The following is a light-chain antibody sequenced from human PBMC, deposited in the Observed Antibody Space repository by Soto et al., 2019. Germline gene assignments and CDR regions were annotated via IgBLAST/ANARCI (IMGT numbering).Light chain of an antibody. CDR3: CSYAGSYNLGV. J-gene: IGLJ3*02. Sequence: QSVLTQPRSVSGSPGQSVTISCTGTSSDVGGYDFVSWYQQHPGKAPKLMIYDVSKRPSGVPDRFSGSKSANSASLTISWLQAEDEALYYCCSYAGSYNLGVFGGGTKLTVL. V-gene: IGLV2-11*01. CDR2: DVS. CDR1: SSDVGGYDF.